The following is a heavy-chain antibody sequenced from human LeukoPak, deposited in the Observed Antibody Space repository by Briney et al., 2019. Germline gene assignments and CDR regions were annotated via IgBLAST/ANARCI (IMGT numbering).Heavy chain of an antibody. CDR1: GGSISSGSYY. CDR3: ARELWPQYYFDY. J-gene: IGHJ4*02. CDR2: IYTSGST. V-gene: IGHV4-61*02. Sequence: SQTLSLTCTVSGGSISSGSYYWSWIRQPAGKGLEWIGRIYTSGSTNYNPSLKSRVTISVDTSKNQFSLKLSSVTAADTAVYYCARELWPQYYFDYWGQGTLVTVSS. D-gene: IGHD5-18*01.